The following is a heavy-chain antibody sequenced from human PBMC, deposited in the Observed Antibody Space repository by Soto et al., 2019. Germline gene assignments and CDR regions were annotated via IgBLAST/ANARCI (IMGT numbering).Heavy chain of an antibody. CDR3: ARVGGYDFWSGYPRDYYYYGMDV. J-gene: IGHJ6*02. D-gene: IGHD3-3*01. CDR2: IIPIFGTA. Sequence: GASVKVSCKASGGTFSSYAISWVRQAPGPGLEWMGGIIPIFGTANYAQKFQGRVTITADKSTSTAYMELSSLRSEDTAVYYCARVGGYDFWSGYPRDYYYYGMDVWGQGTTVTVSS. CDR1: GGTFSSYA. V-gene: IGHV1-69*06.